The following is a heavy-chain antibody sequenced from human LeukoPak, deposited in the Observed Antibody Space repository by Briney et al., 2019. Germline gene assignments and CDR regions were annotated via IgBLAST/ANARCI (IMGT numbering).Heavy chain of an antibody. Sequence: GSLRLSCAASGFTFSSYAMSWVRQAPGKGLEWVSRINGVGTTISYADSVKGRFTISRDNAKNTLYLQMNSLRAEDTAVYYCAKEAAGADFDYWGQGTLVTVSP. CDR1: GFTFSSYA. V-gene: IGHV3-74*01. J-gene: IGHJ4*02. CDR2: INGVGTTI. D-gene: IGHD6-13*01. CDR3: AKEAAGADFDY.